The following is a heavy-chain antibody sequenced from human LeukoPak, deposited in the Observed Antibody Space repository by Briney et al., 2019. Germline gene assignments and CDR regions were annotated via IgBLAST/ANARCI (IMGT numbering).Heavy chain of an antibody. CDR3: AGLRGYSGYARFDP. CDR2: IIPIFGTA. CDR1: GGTFSSYA. D-gene: IGHD5-12*01. Sequence: ASVKVSCKASGGTFSSYAISWVRQAPGQGLEWMGGIIPIFGTANYAQKFQGRVTITTDESTSTAYMELSSLRSEDTAVYYCAGLRGYSGYARFDPWGQGTLVTVSS. V-gene: IGHV1-69*05. J-gene: IGHJ5*02.